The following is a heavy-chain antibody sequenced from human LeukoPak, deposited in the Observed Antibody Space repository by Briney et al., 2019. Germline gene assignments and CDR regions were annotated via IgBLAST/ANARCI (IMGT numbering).Heavy chain of an antibody. D-gene: IGHD5-18*01. CDR2: IYSGGST. V-gene: IGHV3-66*04. CDR1: GFTVSSNY. Sequence: GRSLRLSCAASGFTVSSNYMSWVRQAPGKGLEWVSVIYSGGSTYYADSVKGRFTISRDNSKNTLYLQMNSLRAEDTAVYYCARHPERGYGYTSHWGQGTLVTVSS. CDR3: ARHPERGYGYTSH. J-gene: IGHJ4*02.